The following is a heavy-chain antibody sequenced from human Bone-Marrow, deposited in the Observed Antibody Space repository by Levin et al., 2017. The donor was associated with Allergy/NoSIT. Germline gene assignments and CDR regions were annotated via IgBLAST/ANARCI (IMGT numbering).Heavy chain of an antibody. D-gene: IGHD3-22*01. CDR3: ARVSYYETSGHYYRGWYYFDS. CDR2: MYYSGSSGST. J-gene: IGHJ4*02. CDR1: GGSISPSY. Sequence: SETLSLTCTVSGGSISPSYWSWIRQPPGKGLEWIGYMYYSGSSGSTNNNPSLKSRVTISVDTSKNQFSLKLNSVTAADTAVYFCARVSYYETSGHYYRGWYYFDSWGQGTLVTVSS. V-gene: IGHV4-59*01.